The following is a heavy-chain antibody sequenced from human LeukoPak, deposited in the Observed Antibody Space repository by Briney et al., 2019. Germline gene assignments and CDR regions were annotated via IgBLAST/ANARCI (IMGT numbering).Heavy chain of an antibody. CDR3: ANIAAAYYFDY. J-gene: IGHJ4*02. V-gene: IGHV4-39*01. CDR2: ISDSGRT. D-gene: IGHD6-13*01. Sequence: PSETLSLTCTVSGGSISSPNYYWGWIRQPPGKGLACIGSISDSGRTYYTPSPKSRVTISVDTSKTQFSLSLSSVTATDTAVYYCANIAAAYYFDYWGQRTLVTVSS. CDR1: GGSISSPNYY.